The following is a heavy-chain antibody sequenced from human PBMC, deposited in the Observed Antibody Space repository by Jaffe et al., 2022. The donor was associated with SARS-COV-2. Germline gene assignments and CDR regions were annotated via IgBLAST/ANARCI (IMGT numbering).Heavy chain of an antibody. Sequence: QVRLVESGGGLVKPGGSLRLSCAASGFIFTDYYMSWIRQAPGKGLEWVSYISSSGRTIYYADSVEGRFTISRDNAKNSVFLQMNSLRADDTAVYYCASVTMIRGLRIDYWGQGTLVTVSS. V-gene: IGHV3-11*01. CDR3: ASVTMIRGLRIDY. CDR1: GFIFTDYY. J-gene: IGHJ4*02. D-gene: IGHD3-10*01. CDR2: ISSSGRTI.